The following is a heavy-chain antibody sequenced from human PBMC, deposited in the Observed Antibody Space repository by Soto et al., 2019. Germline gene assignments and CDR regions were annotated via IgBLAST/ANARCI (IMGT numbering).Heavy chain of an antibody. V-gene: IGHV4-39*01. CDR3: ARHTPAISISDH. CDR1: GGSISSSSYY. CDR2: IYYSGST. D-gene: IGHD2-15*01. J-gene: IGHJ4*02. Sequence: QLQLQESGPGLVKPSETLSLTCTVSGGSISSSSYYWGWIRQPPGKGLEWIGSIYYSGSTYYNPSLKRRVTISADTSKNQSSLKLSSVTAADTAVYYCARHTPAISISDHWGQGTLVTVS.